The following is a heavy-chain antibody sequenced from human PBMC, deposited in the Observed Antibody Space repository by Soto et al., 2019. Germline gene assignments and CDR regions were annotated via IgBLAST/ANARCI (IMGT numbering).Heavy chain of an antibody. CDR2: ISAGGTT. V-gene: IGHV3-23*01. D-gene: IGHD2-15*01. Sequence: GGSLSLSCAASGFTISSYVMSWVRQAPGKGLEWVSAISAGGTTYYADSVKGRFTISRDNSKNTLYLQMNSLRAEDRAVYYCAKKWVAAGNFDYWGQGTLVTVSS. CDR1: GFTISSYV. J-gene: IGHJ4*02. CDR3: AKKWVAAGNFDY.